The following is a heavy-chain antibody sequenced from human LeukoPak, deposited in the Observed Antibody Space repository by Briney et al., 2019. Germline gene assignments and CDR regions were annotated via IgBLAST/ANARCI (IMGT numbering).Heavy chain of an antibody. Sequence: GGSLRLSCAASGFTFSSYWMHWVRQAPGKGLVGVSRINSDGSSTSYANSVKGRFTISRDNAKNTLYLQMNSLRAEDTAVYYCARDHCGGDCYSGDAFDIWGQGTMVTVSS. CDR3: ARDHCGGDCYSGDAFDI. CDR2: INSDGSST. J-gene: IGHJ3*02. CDR1: GFTFSSYW. V-gene: IGHV3-74*01. D-gene: IGHD2-21*02.